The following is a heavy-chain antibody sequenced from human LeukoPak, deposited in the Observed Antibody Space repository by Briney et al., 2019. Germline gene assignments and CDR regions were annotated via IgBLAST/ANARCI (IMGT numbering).Heavy chain of an antibody. D-gene: IGHD1-14*01. J-gene: IGHJ3*02. V-gene: IGHV1-3*01. CDR1: GYTFTSYA. Sequence: ASVNVSCKASGYTFTSYAMHWMRQAPGQRLEWMGWITGGNGNTKYSQKFQGRVTLTRDTSASTANMELSSLTSEDTAVFYCAREKGFRMGFDIWGQGTMVTVSS. CDR3: AREKGFRMGFDI. CDR2: ITGGNGNT.